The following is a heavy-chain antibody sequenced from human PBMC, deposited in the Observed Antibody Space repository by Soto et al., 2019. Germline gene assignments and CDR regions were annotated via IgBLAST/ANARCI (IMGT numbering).Heavy chain of an antibody. CDR3: ARDKSDLRFLEWSYYFVY. CDR2: ISYDGSNK. D-gene: IGHD3-3*01. Sequence: QVQLVESGGGVVQPGRSLRLSCAASGFTFSSCAMHWVRQAPGKGLEWVALISYDGSNKYYADSVKGRFTISRDNSKNKRYLQMNSLRAEDTAVYYCARDKSDLRFLEWSYYFVYWGQGTLVTVSS. V-gene: IGHV3-30-3*01. J-gene: IGHJ4*02. CDR1: GFTFSSCA.